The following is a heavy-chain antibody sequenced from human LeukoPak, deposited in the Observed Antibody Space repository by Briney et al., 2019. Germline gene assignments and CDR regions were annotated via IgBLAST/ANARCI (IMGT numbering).Heavy chain of an antibody. CDR1: GNSISSGDNY. D-gene: IGHD3-16*01. Sequence: SETLSLTCTVSGNSISSGDNYWSWIRQPAGKGLEWIGRIYTSGSTNYNPSLKSRVTISGDTSKNQFSLKLSSVTAADTAVYYCARGGVYWGQGTLVTVSS. J-gene: IGHJ4*02. CDR3: ARGGVY. CDR2: IYTSGST. V-gene: IGHV4-61*02.